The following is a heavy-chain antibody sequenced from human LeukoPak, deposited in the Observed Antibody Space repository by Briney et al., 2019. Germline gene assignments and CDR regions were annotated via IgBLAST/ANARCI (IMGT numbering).Heavy chain of an antibody. D-gene: IGHD3-3*01. CDR3: ARVDYDFWSGYYHALDY. V-gene: IGHV3-21*01. CDR2: ISSSSSYI. Sequence: PGGSLRLSCAASGFTFSSYSMNWVRQAPGKGLEWVSSISSSSSYIYYADSVKGRFTIPRDNAKNSLYLQMNSLRAEDTAVYYCARVDYDFWSGYYHALDYWGQGTLVTVSS. CDR1: GFTFSSYS. J-gene: IGHJ4*02.